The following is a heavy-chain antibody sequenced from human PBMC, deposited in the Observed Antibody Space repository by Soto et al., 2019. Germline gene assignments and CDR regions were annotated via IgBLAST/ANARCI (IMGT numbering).Heavy chain of an antibody. CDR1: GFTFSSYW. J-gene: IGHJ2*01. D-gene: IGHD3-10*01. CDR2: IKQDGSEK. Sequence: EVQLVESGGGLVQPGGSLRLSCAASGFTFSSYWMRWVRQAPGKGLEWVANIKQDGSEKYYVDSVKGRFTISRDNAKNSLYLQMNNLRAEDTAVYYCARAGKSGYWYFDLWGRGTLVTVSS. CDR3: ARAGKSGYWYFDL. V-gene: IGHV3-7*03.